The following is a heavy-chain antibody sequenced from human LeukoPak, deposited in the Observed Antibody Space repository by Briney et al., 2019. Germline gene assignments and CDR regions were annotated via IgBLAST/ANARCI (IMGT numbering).Heavy chain of an antibody. CDR1: GGSISSYY. J-gene: IGHJ2*01. D-gene: IGHD1-7*01. CDR3: ARDIRTTRFLWYFDL. CDR2: IYTSGST. V-gene: IGHV4-4*07. Sequence: PSETLSLTCTASGGSISSYYWSWIRQPAGKGLEWIGRIYTSGSTNYNPSLKSRVTMSVDTSKNQFSLKLSSVTAADTAVYYCARDIRTTRFLWYFDLWGRGTLVTVSS.